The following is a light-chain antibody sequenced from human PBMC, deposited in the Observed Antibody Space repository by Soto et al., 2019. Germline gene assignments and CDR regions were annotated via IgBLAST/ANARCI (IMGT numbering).Light chain of an antibody. CDR2: AAS. V-gene: IGKV1-39*01. J-gene: IGKJ2*01. CDR1: QTIANY. Sequence: DIQMTQSPSSLSASVGDRVTISCRASQTIANYLNWYQHKPGNAPKLLIYAASSLQTGVPSRFSGSGSGTDFTLNINSLQPEDFSTYFCLQSHSSPYTFGQGTRLEIK. CDR3: LQSHSSPYT.